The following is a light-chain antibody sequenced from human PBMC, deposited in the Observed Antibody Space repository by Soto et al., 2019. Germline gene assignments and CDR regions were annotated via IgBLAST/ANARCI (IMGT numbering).Light chain of an antibody. CDR1: QNINNW. J-gene: IGKJ1*01. CDR2: DAS. V-gene: IGKV1-5*01. CDR3: QHMRT. Sequence: GDRVTITCRASQNINNWIAWYQQKPGKAPKFLIYDASTLESGVPSRFSGSGSGTEFSLTISSLQPDDFGSYYCQHMRTFGQGTKVEMK.